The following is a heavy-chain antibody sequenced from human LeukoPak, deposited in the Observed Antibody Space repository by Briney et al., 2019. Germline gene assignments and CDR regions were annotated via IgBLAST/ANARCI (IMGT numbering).Heavy chain of an antibody. J-gene: IGHJ4*02. CDR3: ARHGYCSSTSCYPLDY. CDR2: INHSGST. V-gene: IGHV4-34*01. CDR1: GGPFSGYY. Sequence: SETLSLTCAVYGGPFSGYYWSWIRQPPGKGLEWIGEINHSGSTNYNPSLKSRVTISVDTSKNQFSLKLSSVTAADTAVYYCARHGYCSSTSCYPLDYWGQGTLVTVSS. D-gene: IGHD2-2*03.